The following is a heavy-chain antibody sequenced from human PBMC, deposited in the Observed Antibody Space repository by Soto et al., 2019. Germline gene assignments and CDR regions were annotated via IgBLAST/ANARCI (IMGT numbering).Heavy chain of an antibody. D-gene: IGHD4-17*01. Sequence: QVQLVESGGGVVQPGRSLRLSCAASGFTFSSYGMHWVRQAPGKGLEWVAVISYDGSNKYYADSVKGRFTISRDNSKNTLYLRMKSLSAEYTAGYYCAKDHYGGKSCDPWGQGTLVHVSS. CDR1: GFTFSSYG. CDR2: ISYDGSNK. V-gene: IGHV3-30*18. J-gene: IGHJ5*02. CDR3: AKDHYGGKSCDP.